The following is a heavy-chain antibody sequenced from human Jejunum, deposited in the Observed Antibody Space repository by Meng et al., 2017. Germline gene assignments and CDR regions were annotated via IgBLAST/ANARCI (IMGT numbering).Heavy chain of an antibody. CDR2: SSWSSRYI. CDR3: ARSDGIGSYGFKI. V-gene: IGHV3-21*01. Sequence: VESGGGLGKPGVSLSLSCAASGFTFRTSCMDWVRQAPGKGLEWVASSSWSSRYIYYADSVKGRFSISRDDANNFLYLQMTSLSADDTAVYYCARSDGIGSYGFKIWGQGTMVTVSS. J-gene: IGHJ3*02. CDR1: GFTFRTSC. D-gene: IGHD1-14*01.